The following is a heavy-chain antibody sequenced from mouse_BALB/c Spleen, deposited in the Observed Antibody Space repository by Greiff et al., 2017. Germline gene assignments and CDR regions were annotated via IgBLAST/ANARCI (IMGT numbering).Heavy chain of an antibody. J-gene: IGHJ4*01. V-gene: IGHV5-6-5*01. CDR2: ISSGGST. Sequence: EVQGVESGGGLVKPGGSLKLSCAASGFTFSSYAMSWVRQTPEKRLEWVASISSGGSTYYPDSVKGRFTISRDNARNILYLQMSSLRSEDTAMYYCARAGYGNLDYAMDYWGQGTSVTVSS. CDR3: ARAGYGNLDYAMDY. CDR1: GFTFSSYA. D-gene: IGHD2-1*01.